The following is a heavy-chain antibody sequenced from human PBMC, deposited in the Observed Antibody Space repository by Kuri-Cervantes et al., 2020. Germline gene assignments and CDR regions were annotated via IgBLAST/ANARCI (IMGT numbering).Heavy chain of an antibody. CDR3: ARGAKPIDY. V-gene: IGHV3-23*01. D-gene: IGHD4/OR15-4a*01. Sequence: GGSLRLSCTASGFTFSSYAMSWVRQAPGKGLEWVSSISAGGGSTYYADSVKGRFTISRDNSQDTLFLQMNSLRAEDTAVYYCARGAKPIDYWGQGTLVTVSS. CDR2: ISAGGGST. CDR1: GFTFSSYA. J-gene: IGHJ4*02.